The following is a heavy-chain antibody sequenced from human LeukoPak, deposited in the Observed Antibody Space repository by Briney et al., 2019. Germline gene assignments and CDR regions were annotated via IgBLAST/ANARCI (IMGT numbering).Heavy chain of an antibody. Sequence: GGSLRLSSAAFGFTFSTSWMHWGRQGPRKGRVWVSRMNHDATVTTYAASAKGRFAVSRDNAKNTASLQMTSMRVEDTGVYFCVRGGLPAGGDLWGQGTLVSVSS. J-gene: IGHJ5*02. CDR3: VRGGLPAGGDL. D-gene: IGHD6-25*01. V-gene: IGHV3-74*03. CDR1: GFTFSTSW. CDR2: MNHDATVT.